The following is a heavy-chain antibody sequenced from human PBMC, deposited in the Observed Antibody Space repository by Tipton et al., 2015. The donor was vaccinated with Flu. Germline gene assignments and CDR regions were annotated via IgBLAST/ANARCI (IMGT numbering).Heavy chain of an antibody. CDR1: GGSVSSGSYY. Sequence: TLSLTCTVSGGSVSSGSYYWSWIWQPPGKGLEWIGYIYYSGSTNYNPSLKSRVTISVDTSKNQFSLKLSSVTAADTAVYYCARDQVSPHLTYGMDVWDQGTTVTVSS. CDR3: ARDQVSPHLTYGMDV. D-gene: IGHD2-21*01. CDR2: IYYSGST. V-gene: IGHV4-61*01. J-gene: IGHJ6*02.